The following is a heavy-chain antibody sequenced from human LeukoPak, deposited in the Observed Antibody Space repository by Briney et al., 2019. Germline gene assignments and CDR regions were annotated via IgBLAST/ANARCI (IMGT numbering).Heavy chain of an antibody. J-gene: IGHJ4*02. D-gene: IGHD3-22*01. CDR1: GFTFSSYA. CDR3: AKDPTRITMIVVVIPSFFVY. Sequence: GGSLRLSCAASGFTFSSYAMSWVRQAPGKGLEWVSAISGSGGSTYYADSVKGRFTISRDYSKNTLYLQMNSLRAEDTAVYYCAKDPTRITMIVVVIPSFFVYWGQGTLVTVSS. CDR2: ISGSGGST. V-gene: IGHV3-23*01.